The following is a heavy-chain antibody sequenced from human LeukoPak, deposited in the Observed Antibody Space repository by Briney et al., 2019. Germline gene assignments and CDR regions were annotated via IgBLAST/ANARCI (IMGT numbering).Heavy chain of an antibody. CDR3: ARVGSGWDDAFDI. J-gene: IGHJ3*02. Sequence: GGSLRLSCAASGFTFSDYYMSWIRQAPGKGLEWVSYISSSGSTIYYADSVKGRFTISRDNAKNALYLQMNSLRAEDMAVYYCARVGSGWDDAFDIWGQGTMVPVPS. CDR2: ISSSGSTI. V-gene: IGHV3-11*01. D-gene: IGHD6-19*01. CDR1: GFTFSDYY.